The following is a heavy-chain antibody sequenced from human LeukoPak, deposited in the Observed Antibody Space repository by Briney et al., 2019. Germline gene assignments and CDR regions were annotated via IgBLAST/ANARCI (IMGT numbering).Heavy chain of an antibody. CDR2: IHTSGST. V-gene: IGHV4-4*07. D-gene: IGHD6-19*01. CDR1: GDSISNYH. J-gene: IGHJ4*02. CDR3: ARRDVSSGWSFDL. Sequence: ASETLSLTCTVSGDSISNYHWSWIRQPAEKGLEWIGQIHTSGSTNYNPPLKSRVTMSIGTTEDQVPLTIRSVTAADTAFYYCARRDVSSGWSFDLWGQGTLVTVSS.